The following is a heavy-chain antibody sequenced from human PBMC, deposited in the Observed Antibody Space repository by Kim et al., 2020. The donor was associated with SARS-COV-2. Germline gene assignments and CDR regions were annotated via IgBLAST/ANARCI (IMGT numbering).Heavy chain of an antibody. CDR1: GFTFSSYE. Sequence: GGSLRLSCASSGFTFSSYEMNWFRQAPGKGLEWVSYIIGSGTTIYYADSVRGRFTISSDNDKNSLYLQMTSLRAEDTAVYYCARGPNYSPFDYWGQGTLV. CDR3: ARGPNYSPFDY. CDR2: IIGSGTTI. D-gene: IGHD4-4*01. V-gene: IGHV3-48*03. J-gene: IGHJ4*02.